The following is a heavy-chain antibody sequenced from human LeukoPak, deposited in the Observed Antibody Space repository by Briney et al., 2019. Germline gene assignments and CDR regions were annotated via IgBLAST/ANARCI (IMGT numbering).Heavy chain of an antibody. V-gene: IGHV3-74*01. Sequence: GGSLRLSCAASGLTFSSYWMHWVRHAPGKGLVWVSRINSDGSSTSYADSVKGRFTISRDNAKNTLYLQMNSLRAEDTAVYYCAREYCSGGSCYYDYWGQGTLVTVSS. CDR3: AREYCSGGSCYYDY. D-gene: IGHD2-15*01. J-gene: IGHJ4*02. CDR1: GLTFSSYW. CDR2: INSDGSST.